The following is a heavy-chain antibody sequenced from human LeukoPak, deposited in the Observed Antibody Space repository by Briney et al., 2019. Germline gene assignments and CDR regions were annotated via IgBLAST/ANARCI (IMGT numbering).Heavy chain of an antibody. V-gene: IGHV3-74*01. D-gene: IGHD4-17*01. CDR1: GFTSSTYW. CDR2: INSDGSST. J-gene: IGHJ4*02. Sequence: GGSLRLSCAASGFTSSTYWIHWVRQAPGKGLMWVSRINSDGSSTSYADSVKGRFTISRDNAKNTVYLHMNSLKVEDTAVYYCARCYYGDYEDFWVQGTLVAVSS. CDR3: ARCYYGDYEDF.